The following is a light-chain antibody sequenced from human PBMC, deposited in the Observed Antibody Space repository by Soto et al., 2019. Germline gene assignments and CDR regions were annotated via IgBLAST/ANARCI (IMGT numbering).Light chain of an antibody. Sequence: DIQLTQSPSFLSASVGDRVTITCRASQGISSYLAWYQQKPGKAPKRLIYAASTLQSGVPSRFSGSGSGTEFTLTISSLQPEDVATYYCLQLNTYPWTFGQGTKVEIK. CDR2: AAS. V-gene: IGKV1-9*01. CDR1: QGISSY. CDR3: LQLNTYPWT. J-gene: IGKJ1*01.